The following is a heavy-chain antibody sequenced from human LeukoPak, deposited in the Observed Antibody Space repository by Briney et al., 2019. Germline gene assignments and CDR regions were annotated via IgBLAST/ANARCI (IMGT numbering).Heavy chain of an antibody. Sequence: ASVTVSCKASGYTFTSYGLSWVRQAPAQGLEWMRWISAYNGNTNHPQKLQGRVTMTTDTATSTAYMELRSLRSDDTAVYYCAREGEYYYDSSGYQYHYYGMDVWGQGTTVTVSS. V-gene: IGHV1-18*01. CDR1: GYTFTSYG. J-gene: IGHJ6*02. CDR3: AREGEYYYDSSGYQYHYYGMDV. CDR2: ISAYNGNT. D-gene: IGHD3-22*01.